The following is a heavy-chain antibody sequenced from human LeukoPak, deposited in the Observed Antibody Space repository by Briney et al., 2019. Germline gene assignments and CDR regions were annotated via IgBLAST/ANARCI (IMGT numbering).Heavy chain of an antibody. Sequence: SETLSLTCAVYGGSFTTSWGGWIRQAPRKGLELIWEINHRGSTNYNPSLKSRVTISLDTPNSQFSLSLSFLTAADTAMYYCQGVPLGYSSGWTSDYSYMDVWGKGTPVTVS. J-gene: IGHJ6*03. D-gene: IGHD6-19*01. CDR1: GGSFTTSW. V-gene: IGHV4-34*01. CDR3: QGVPLGYSSGWTSDYSYMDV. CDR2: INHRGST.